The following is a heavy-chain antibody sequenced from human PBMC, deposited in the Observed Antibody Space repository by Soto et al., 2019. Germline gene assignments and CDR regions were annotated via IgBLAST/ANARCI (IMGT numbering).Heavy chain of an antibody. V-gene: IGHV2-5*05. J-gene: IGHJ3*02. CDR3: ARRLEQSGSSWDSGAFDI. CDR1: GFSLTTSGVG. CDR2: IYWDDDK. Sequence: QITLQESGPALVRPTETLMLTCTYSGFSLTTSGVGVGWVRQPPGKALEWLAVIYWDDDKRYAPSLRGRLTTTKDTSKNQVVLGMTHMLPMDTGTYYCARRLEQSGSSWDSGAFDIWGQGTVVAVS. D-gene: IGHD6-6*01.